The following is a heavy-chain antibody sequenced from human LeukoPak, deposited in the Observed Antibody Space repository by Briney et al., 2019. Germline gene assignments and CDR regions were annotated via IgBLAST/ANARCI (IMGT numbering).Heavy chain of an antibody. CDR2: IYYSGST. Sequence: LRLSCAASGFTFSSYAMSWIRQPPGKGLEWIGYIYYSGSTYYNPSLKSRVTISVDTSKNQFSLKLSSVTAADTAVYYCARVTGYSSGVDDYWGQGTLVTVSS. CDR3: ARVTGYSSGVDDY. V-gene: IGHV4-30-4*08. D-gene: IGHD6-19*01. CDR1: GFTFSSYA. J-gene: IGHJ4*02.